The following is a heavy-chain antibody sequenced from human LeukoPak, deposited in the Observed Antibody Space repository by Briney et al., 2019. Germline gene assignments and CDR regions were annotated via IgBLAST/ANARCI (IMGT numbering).Heavy chain of an antibody. Sequence: GGSLRLSCAASGFTFSSYAMYWVRQAPGKGLEWVAVISYDGSNKYYADSVKGRFTISRDNSKNTLYLQMNSLRAEDTAVYYCARDRGDYYDSSGYLDYWGQGTLVTVSS. CDR3: ARDRGDYYDSSGYLDY. CDR2: ISYDGSNK. CDR1: GFTFSSYA. J-gene: IGHJ4*02. D-gene: IGHD3-22*01. V-gene: IGHV3-30-3*01.